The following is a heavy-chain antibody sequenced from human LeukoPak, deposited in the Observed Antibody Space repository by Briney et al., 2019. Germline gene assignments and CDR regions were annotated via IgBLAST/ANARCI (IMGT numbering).Heavy chain of an antibody. D-gene: IGHD2-2*01. J-gene: IGHJ4*02. CDR2: VYYTGST. CDR1: GGSVSSASYY. Sequence: SETLSLTCTVSGGSVSSASYYWSWIRQPPGKGLEWIAYVYYTGSTNYNPSLKSRVTISLDMSKNQFSLKLSSVTAADTAVYYCASTQYCSSSTSCYFGYFDYWGQGTLVTVSS. CDR3: ASTQYCSSSTSCYFGYFDY. V-gene: IGHV4-61*01.